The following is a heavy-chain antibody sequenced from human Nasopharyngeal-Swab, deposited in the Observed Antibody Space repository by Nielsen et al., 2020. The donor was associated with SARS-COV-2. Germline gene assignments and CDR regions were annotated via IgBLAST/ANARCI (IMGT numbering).Heavy chain of an antibody. J-gene: IGHJ5*02. CDR1: GFTFSSYW. V-gene: IGHV3-7*05. D-gene: IGHD2-8*01. CDR2: IKQDGSEK. CDR3: ARARPRSCTDGVCFRSQVYNWFDP. Sequence: GESLKISCAASGFTFSSYWMSWVRQAPGKGLEWVANIKQDGSEKYYVDSVKGRFTISRDNAKNSLYLQMNSLRAEDTAVYYCARARPRSCTDGVCFRSQVYNWFDPWGQGTLVTVSS.